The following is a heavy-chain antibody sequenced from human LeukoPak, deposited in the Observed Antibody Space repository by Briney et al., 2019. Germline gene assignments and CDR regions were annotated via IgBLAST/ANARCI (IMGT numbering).Heavy chain of an antibody. CDR2: IRTDGVTT. J-gene: IGHJ4*02. Sequence: PGGSLRLSCAASGFIFSHHGMNWVRQAPGKGLEWVSGIRTDGVTTYYADSVKGRFTISRDNAKNSLYLQINSLRAEDTAVYYCARVRRAVAGCFDYWGQGTLVTVSS. V-gene: IGHV3-48*04. CDR3: ARVRRAVAGCFDY. D-gene: IGHD6-19*01. CDR1: GFIFSHHG.